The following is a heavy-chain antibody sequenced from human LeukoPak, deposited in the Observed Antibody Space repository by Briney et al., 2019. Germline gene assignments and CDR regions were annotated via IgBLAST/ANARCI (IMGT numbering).Heavy chain of an antibody. J-gene: IGHJ4*02. CDR1: GCPFSNYA. V-gene: IGHV3-23*01. D-gene: IGHD6-19*01. CDR3: AKGKETSDWYNFDY. CDR2: IGSDGST. Sequence: GGSLRLSCAASGCPFSNYAMSWVRQAPGKGLDWVSAIGSDGSTYYADSVKGRFTISRDNSKNTLYLQMNSLRGEDTAVYYCAKGKETSDWYNFDYWGQGTLVTVSS.